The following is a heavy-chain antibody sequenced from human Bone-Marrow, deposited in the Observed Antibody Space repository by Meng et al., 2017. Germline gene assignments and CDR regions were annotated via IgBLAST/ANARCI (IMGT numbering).Heavy chain of an antibody. CDR1: GFTFSSYG. V-gene: IGHV3-30*03. J-gene: IGHJ4*02. Sequence: QVQLVESGGGVVQPGRSLRLSCAASGFTFSSYGMHWVRQAPGKGLEWVAVISYDGSNKYYADSVKGRFTISRDNSKNTYYLQMNSLRSEDTAVYYCATGGAFYFDYWGQGALVTVSS. D-gene: IGHD4-17*01. CDR2: ISYDGSNK. CDR3: ATGGAFYFDY.